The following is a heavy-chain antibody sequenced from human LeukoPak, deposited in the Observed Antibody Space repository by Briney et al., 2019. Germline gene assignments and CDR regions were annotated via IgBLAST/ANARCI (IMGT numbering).Heavy chain of an antibody. V-gene: IGHV4-34*01. J-gene: IGHJ6*02. CDR2: LNHSGST. D-gene: IGHD2-21*01. CDR3: ARGCFFSSRRRHTRWTPRRYGMDV. CDR1: GGSFSGYY. Sequence: ASETLSLTCAVYGGSFSGYYWSWLRQPPGHGLEWIGELNHSGSTNYNPSLKSRVTISVDTSKNQFSLKLSSVTAAETAVYYCARGCFFSSRRRHTRWTPRRYGMDVWGQGTTVTVSS.